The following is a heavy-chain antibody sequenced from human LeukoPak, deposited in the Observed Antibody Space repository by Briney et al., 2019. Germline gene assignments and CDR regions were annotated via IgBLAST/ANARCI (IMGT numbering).Heavy chain of an antibody. J-gene: IGHJ4*02. D-gene: IGHD4-17*01. Sequence: GGSLRLSCAASGFTFDDYAMHWVRQAPGKGLEWVSGISWNSGSIGYADSVKGRFTISRDNAKNSLYLQMNSLRAEDTALYYCAKARRFPYGDYKGPEGIDYWGQGTLVTVSS. CDR1: GFTFDDYA. CDR3: AKARRFPYGDYKGPEGIDY. CDR2: ISWNSGSI. V-gene: IGHV3-9*01.